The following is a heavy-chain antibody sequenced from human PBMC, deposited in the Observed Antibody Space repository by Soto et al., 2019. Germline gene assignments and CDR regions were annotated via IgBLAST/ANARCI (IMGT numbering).Heavy chain of an antibody. J-gene: IGHJ6*04. V-gene: IGHV4-59*01. Sequence: PSETLSLTCTVSGGSISSYYWSWIRQPPGKGLEWIGYIYYSGSTNYNPSLKSRVTISVDTSKNQFSLKLSSVTAADTAVYYCARESPLCPGPMDVWGKGTSVTVSS. D-gene: IGHD2-2*01. CDR3: ARESPLCPGPMDV. CDR1: GGSISSYY. CDR2: IYYSGST.